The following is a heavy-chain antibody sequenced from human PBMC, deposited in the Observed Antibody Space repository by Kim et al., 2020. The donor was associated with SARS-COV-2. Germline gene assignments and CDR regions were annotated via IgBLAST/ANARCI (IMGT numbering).Heavy chain of an antibody. CDR2: IKQDGSEK. CDR3: ARDRGRVDS. V-gene: IGHV3-7*01. J-gene: IGHJ4*02. CDR1: GFSFRNFW. D-gene: IGHD3-10*01. Sequence: GGSLRLSCAASGFSFRNFWMTWVRQAPGKGLEWVANIKQDGSEKNYVDSVKGRFTISRDNAKNSLYLQMNSLRAEDTAVYYCARDRGRVDSWGQGTLVTV.